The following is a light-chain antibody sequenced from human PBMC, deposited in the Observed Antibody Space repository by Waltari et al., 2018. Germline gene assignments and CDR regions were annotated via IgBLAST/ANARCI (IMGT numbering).Light chain of an antibody. CDR3: QVWDANTDPGV. CDR1: NSESKS. CDR2: YDN. V-gene: IGLV3-21*01. J-gene: IGLJ1*01. Sequence: SYVLTQPPSVSVAQGETARITCGGNNSESKSVHWYRQRPVQAPVVVISYDNDRAAGIPERFSGSNSGNTATLTISRVEAGDEADYYCQVWDANTDPGVFGTGTEVTVL.